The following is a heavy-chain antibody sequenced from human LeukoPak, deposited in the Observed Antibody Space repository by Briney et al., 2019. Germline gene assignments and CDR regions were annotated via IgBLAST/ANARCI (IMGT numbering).Heavy chain of an antibody. CDR2: IYHTGST. J-gene: IGHJ4*02. D-gene: IGHD7-27*01. CDR1: GGSISSYD. CDR3: ASRKLGNDY. Sequence: SETLSLTCAVYGGSISSYDWSWIRQPPGKGLEWIGYIYHTGSTSYSPSLKSRVTISADTSQNQFSLKLSSVTAADTAVYYCASRKLGNDYWGQGTLVTVSS. V-gene: IGHV4-59*01.